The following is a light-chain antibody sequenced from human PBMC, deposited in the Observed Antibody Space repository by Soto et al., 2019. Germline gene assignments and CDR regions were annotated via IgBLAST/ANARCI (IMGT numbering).Light chain of an antibody. CDR1: SGDIGSYNW. J-gene: IGLJ2*01. CDR2: DVT. Sequence: QSALTQPASVSGSPGQSITISCTGTSGDIGSYNWVSWYQQHPGKAPKFLIYDVTSRPSGVSGRFSGSKSGNPASLTISGFQAEDEADYYCSSYTTTCTLGLVFGGGTKLTVL. V-gene: IGLV2-14*01. CDR3: SSYTTTCTLGLV.